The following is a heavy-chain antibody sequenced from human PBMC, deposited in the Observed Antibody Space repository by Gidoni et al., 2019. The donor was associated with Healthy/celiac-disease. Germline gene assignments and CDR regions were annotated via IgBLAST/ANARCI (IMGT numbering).Heavy chain of an antibody. D-gene: IGHD2-15*01. J-gene: IGHJ6*02. CDR3: ARDLGRIKNYYYYGMDV. Sequence: QVQLVQSGAEVKKPGASVKVSCKASGYTFPGSYMHWVRQAPGQGLEWMGWINPNSGGTNYAQKFQGWVTMTRDTSISTPYMELSRLRSDDTAVYYCARDLGRIKNYYYYGMDVWGQGTTVTVSS. CDR2: INPNSGGT. V-gene: IGHV1-2*04. CDR1: GYTFPGSY.